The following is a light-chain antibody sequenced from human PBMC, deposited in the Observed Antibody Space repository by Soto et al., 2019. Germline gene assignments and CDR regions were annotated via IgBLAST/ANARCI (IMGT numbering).Light chain of an antibody. V-gene: IGLV1-36*01. CDR3: AAWDDSLNGWV. J-gene: IGLJ3*02. CDR1: SANIGHNA. Sequence: QSVLTQPPSVSEAPRQRVTISCSGSSANIGHNAVSWYQQLPGKAPKLLIYYDDLLPSGVSDRFSGSKSGTSASLAISGRQSEDEADYYCAAWDDSLNGWVFGGGTKLTVL. CDR2: YDD.